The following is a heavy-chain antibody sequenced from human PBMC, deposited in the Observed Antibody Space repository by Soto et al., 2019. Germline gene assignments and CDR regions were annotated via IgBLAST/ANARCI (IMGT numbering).Heavy chain of an antibody. J-gene: IGHJ5*02. Sequence: GGSLRLSCAASGFTFSSYAMSWVRQAPGKGLEWVSAISGSGGSTYYADSVKGRFTISRDNSKNTLYLQMNSLRAEDTAVYYCAKSSLDYGDYVAWFDPWGQGTLVTVSS. CDR3: AKSSLDYGDYVAWFDP. CDR2: ISGSGGST. CDR1: GFTFSSYA. V-gene: IGHV3-23*01. D-gene: IGHD4-17*01.